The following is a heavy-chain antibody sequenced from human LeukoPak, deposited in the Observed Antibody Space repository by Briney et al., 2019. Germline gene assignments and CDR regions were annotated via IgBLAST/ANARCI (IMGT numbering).Heavy chain of an antibody. CDR3: SRVAAAAGLVIDY. D-gene: IGHD6-13*01. J-gene: IGHJ4*02. CDR1: GFTFSSYA. CDR2: IYSGGST. Sequence: GGSPRLSCAASGFTFSSYAMSWVRQAPGKGLEWVSVIYSGGSTYYADSVKGRFTISRDNSKNTLYLQMNSLRADDTAVYYCSRVAAAAGLVIDYWGQGTLVTVSS. V-gene: IGHV3-53*01.